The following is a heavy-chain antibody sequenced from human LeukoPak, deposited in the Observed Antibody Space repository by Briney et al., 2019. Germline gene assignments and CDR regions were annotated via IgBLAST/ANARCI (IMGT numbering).Heavy chain of an antibody. CDR3: AKASPRGVSATRGIDY. D-gene: IGHD2-15*01. V-gene: IGHV3-33*06. J-gene: IGHJ4*02. CDR1: GFPFRTYG. CDR2: IWYDGNNK. Sequence: PGRSLRLSCAASGFPFRTYGMHWVRQAPGKGLEWVALIWYDGNNKYYADSVKGRFTISRDISNSTLYLQMNSLRVEDTAVYYCAKASPRGVSATRGIDYWGQGTLVTVSS.